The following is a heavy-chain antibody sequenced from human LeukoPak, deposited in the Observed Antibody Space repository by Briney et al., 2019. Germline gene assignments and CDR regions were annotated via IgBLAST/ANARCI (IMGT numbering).Heavy chain of an antibody. Sequence: GSLRLSCAASGSTFSSHWMHWVRQAPGKGLVWVSRINSDGRSTSYADSVKGRFTISRDNAKNQLYLQMNSLRAEDTAVYYCARGRVGATFDYWGQGTLVTVSS. CDR1: GSTFSSHW. CDR2: INSDGRST. J-gene: IGHJ4*02. CDR3: ARGRVGATFDY. V-gene: IGHV3-74*01. D-gene: IGHD1-26*01.